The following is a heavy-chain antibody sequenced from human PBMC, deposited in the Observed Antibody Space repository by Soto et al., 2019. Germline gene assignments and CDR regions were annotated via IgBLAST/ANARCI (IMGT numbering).Heavy chain of an antibody. D-gene: IGHD3-16*01. CDR2: ISGSGGRS. CDR1: GFTFSNYA. CDR3: AKAYFVWSSEQPYYFDY. V-gene: IGHV3-23*01. J-gene: IGHJ4*02. Sequence: PGGSLRLSCAASGFTFSNYAMTWVRQGPGEGLEWVSGISGSGGRSYYADSVKGRFTISRDNSKSTLYLQMNSLRAEDTAVYYCAKAYFVWSSEQPYYFDYWGQGTLVTVSS.